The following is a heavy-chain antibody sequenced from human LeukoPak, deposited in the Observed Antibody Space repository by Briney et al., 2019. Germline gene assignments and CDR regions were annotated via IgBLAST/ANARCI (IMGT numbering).Heavy chain of an antibody. CDR2: IDPKNGNR. CDR3: ARRHTRNGFCGGGRCYPAVWWFDP. Sequence: ASVKVSCKASGYTFINNDINWVRQAPGQGLEWMAWIDPKNGNRGYAQNFQGRVTMTTDTSISTAYMELSSLRSEDTAVYYCARRHTRNGFCGGGRCYPAVWWFDPWGQGTLVTVSS. V-gene: IGHV1-8*01. D-gene: IGHD2-15*01. J-gene: IGHJ5*02. CDR1: GYTFINND.